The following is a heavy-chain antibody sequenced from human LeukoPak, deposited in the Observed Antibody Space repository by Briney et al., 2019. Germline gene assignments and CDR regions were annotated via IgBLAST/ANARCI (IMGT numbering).Heavy chain of an antibody. Sequence: PGGSLRLSCTASSGFTFSTYAMNWVRQAPRKGLERVSFVGSDDNYKYYADSLKGRFTISRDNAWSSVYLQMSSLRAEDTAVYYCVGINKGYYNIDVWGTRTTVTVSS. J-gene: IGHJ6*03. V-gene: IGHV3-21*01. CDR2: VGSDDNYK. CDR1: GFTFSTYA. D-gene: IGHD1/OR15-1a*01. CDR3: VGINKGYYNIDV.